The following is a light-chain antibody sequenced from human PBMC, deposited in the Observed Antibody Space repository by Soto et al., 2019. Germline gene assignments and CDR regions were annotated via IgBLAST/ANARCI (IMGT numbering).Light chain of an antibody. J-gene: IGLJ3*02. V-gene: IGLV2-8*01. Sequence: QSALTQPPSASGSPGQSVTISCTGTSSDVGTYDFVSWYQQHPDKAPKLMIYEVTKRPSGVPDRFSGSKSGNTASLTVSGLQSEDEADYYCCSYAGTYTWMFGGGTKLTLL. CDR1: SSDVGTYDF. CDR2: EVT. CDR3: CSYAGTYTWM.